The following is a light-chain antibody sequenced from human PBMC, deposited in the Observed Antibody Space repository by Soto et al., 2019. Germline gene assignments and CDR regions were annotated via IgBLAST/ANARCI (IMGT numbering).Light chain of an antibody. J-gene: IGLJ3*02. CDR2: DGN. V-gene: IGLV2-23*01. Sequence: QSVLTQPASVSGSPGQSITISCTGTNSDVVSYDGVSWYQQHPGKAPNLIIDDGNKRPSGVSNRFSGPKSGNMASLTISGLQDEDADYYYCCSYACISKWVFGGGTKLTVL. CDR1: NSDVVSYDG. CDR3: CSYACISKWV.